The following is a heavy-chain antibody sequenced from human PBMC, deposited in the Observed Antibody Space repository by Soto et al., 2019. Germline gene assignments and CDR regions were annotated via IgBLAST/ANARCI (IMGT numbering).Heavy chain of an antibody. Sequence: EVQLVESGGGLVQPGGSLRLSCAASGITFSSNWMHWVRQAPGKGLLWVSRINGAGSSTNYADSVKGRFTISRDNAKNTLYLQMNSLRAEDTAVYYCASNVAGMSPDKYWGQGTLVTVSS. CDR3: ASNVAGMSPDKY. V-gene: IGHV3-74*01. CDR1: GITFSSNW. D-gene: IGHD6-19*01. J-gene: IGHJ4*02. CDR2: INGAGSST.